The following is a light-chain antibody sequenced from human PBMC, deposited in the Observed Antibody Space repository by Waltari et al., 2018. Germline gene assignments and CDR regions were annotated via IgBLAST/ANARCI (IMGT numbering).Light chain of an antibody. V-gene: IGLV1-40*01. CDR3: QSYDSRLSGYV. CDR2: GNI. J-gene: IGLJ1*01. CDR1: WSNLGSGFD. Sequence: QSVLTQPPSVSGAPGQRVTISCTGSWSNLGSGFDVHWYQQIPGGAPKLLIYGNINRSSRGRDRFSGSKSGTSASLATTGLQAADEADYYCQSYDSRLSGYVFGTATTVTVL.